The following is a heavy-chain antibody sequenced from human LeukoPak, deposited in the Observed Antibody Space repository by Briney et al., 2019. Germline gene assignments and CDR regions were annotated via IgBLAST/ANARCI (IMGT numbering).Heavy chain of an antibody. J-gene: IGHJ5*02. CDR2: ISASGGST. Sequence: GGSLRLSCAASGFTFSIFAMSWVRQAPGKGLEWVSTISASGGSTHYADHVKGRFTISKDNSKNTLYLQMNSLRAEDTAVYYCVRGYSYGWFDPWGQGTLVTVSS. D-gene: IGHD5-18*01. CDR3: VRGYSYGWFDP. V-gene: IGHV3-23*01. CDR1: GFTFSIFA.